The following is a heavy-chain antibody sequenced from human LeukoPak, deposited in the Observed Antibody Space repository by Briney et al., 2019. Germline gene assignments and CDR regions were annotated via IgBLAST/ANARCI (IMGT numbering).Heavy chain of an antibody. D-gene: IGHD5-24*01. J-gene: IGHJ5*02. CDR2: ISGSGGST. V-gene: IGHV3-23*01. CDR1: GFTFSSHP. Sequence: GGSLRLSCAASGFTFSSHPMSWVLQAPGKGLEWGSAISGSGGSTYYADTVKGRFTISRGNSQNTLYLQLYSMRADDRAVYYYATWRGCDPWGQGTLVTVSS. CDR3: ATWRGCDP.